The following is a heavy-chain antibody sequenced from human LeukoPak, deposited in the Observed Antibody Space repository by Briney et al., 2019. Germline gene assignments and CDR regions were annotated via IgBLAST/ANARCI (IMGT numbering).Heavy chain of an antibody. Sequence: ASVKVSCKASGYTFTGYYMHWVRQAPGQGLEWMGWINPNSGGTNYAQKFQGRVTMTRDTSISTAYMELSRLRSDDTAVYYCARAEIWFGELPRWGQGTLVTVSS. CDR1: GYTFTGYY. D-gene: IGHD3-10*01. CDR3: ARAEIWFGELPR. J-gene: IGHJ4*02. CDR2: INPNSGGT. V-gene: IGHV1-2*02.